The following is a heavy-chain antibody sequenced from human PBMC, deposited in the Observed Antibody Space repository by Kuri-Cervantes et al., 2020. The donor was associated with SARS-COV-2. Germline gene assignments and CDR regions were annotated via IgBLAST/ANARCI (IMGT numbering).Heavy chain of an antibody. V-gene: IGHV3-53*01. J-gene: IGHJ6*02. Sequence: GGSLRLSCAASGFTFGICAMSWVRQAPGKGQEWVSVIYSGGSTYYADSVKGRFTISRDNSKNTLYLQMNSLRAEDTAMYYCARREGYCSGGSCYGMDVWGQGTTVTVSS. CDR3: ARREGYCSGGSCYGMDV. D-gene: IGHD2-15*01. CDR1: GFTFGICA. CDR2: IYSGGST.